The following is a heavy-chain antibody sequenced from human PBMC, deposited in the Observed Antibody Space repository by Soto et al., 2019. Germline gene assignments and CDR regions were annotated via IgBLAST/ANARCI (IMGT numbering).Heavy chain of an antibody. J-gene: IGHJ5*01. Sequence: SETLSLTCSVSGDSISTVDYFWAWIRQPPGQALEYIGYIYKSATTYYNPSFESRVAISLDTSKSQFSLNVTSVTAADTAVYFCARGRYCLTGRCFSNWFDSWGQGTLVTVSA. V-gene: IGHV4-30-4*01. CDR1: GDSISTVDYF. CDR3: ARGRYCLTGRCFSNWFDS. D-gene: IGHD2-15*01. CDR2: IYKSATT.